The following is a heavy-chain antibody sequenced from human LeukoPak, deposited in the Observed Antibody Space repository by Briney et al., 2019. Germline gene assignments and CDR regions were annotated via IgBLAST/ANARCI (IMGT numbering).Heavy chain of an antibody. J-gene: IGHJ5*02. CDR1: GFTFSSYA. CDR2: ISGSGGST. CDR3: APDPYYGGNSDWFDP. D-gene: IGHD4-23*01. Sequence: GGSLRLSCAASGFTFSSYAMSWVRQAPGKGLEWVSAISGSGGSTYYADSVKGRFTISRDNSKNTLYLQMNSLRAEDTAVYYCAPDPYYGGNSDWFDPWGQGTLVTVSS. V-gene: IGHV3-23*01.